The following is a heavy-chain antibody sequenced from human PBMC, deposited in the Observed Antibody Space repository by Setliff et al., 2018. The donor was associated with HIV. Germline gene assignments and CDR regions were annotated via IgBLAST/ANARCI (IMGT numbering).Heavy chain of an antibody. J-gene: IGHJ5*02. Sequence: PGGSLRLSCAASGFTFSSYWMHWVRQAPGKGLVWVSRINSDGSSTSYADSVKGRFTISRDNSKNTLYLQMNSLRAEDTAVYYCARNKIGWDTYSVVNYFDPWGQGTLVTVSS. CDR2: INSDGSST. CDR1: GFTFSSYW. V-gene: IGHV3-74*01. D-gene: IGHD2-21*01. CDR3: ARNKIGWDTYSVVNYFDP.